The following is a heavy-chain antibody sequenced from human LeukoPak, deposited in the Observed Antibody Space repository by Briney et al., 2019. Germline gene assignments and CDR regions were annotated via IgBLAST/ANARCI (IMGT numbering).Heavy chain of an antibody. CDR3: ARDTLTVVAVTYFDY. Sequence: SVKVSCKASGGTFSSYAISWVRQAPGQGLEWMGRIIPIFGTANYAQKFQGRVTITTDESTSTAYMELSSLRSEGTAVYYCARDTLTVVAVTYFDYWGQGTLVTVSS. CDR2: IIPIFGTA. V-gene: IGHV1-69*05. J-gene: IGHJ4*02. D-gene: IGHD2-15*01. CDR1: GGTFSSYA.